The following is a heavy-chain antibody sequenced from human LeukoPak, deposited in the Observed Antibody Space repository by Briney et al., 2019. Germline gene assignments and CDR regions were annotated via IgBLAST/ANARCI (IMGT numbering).Heavy chain of an antibody. V-gene: IGHV3-11*04. CDR3: AREIHRTGYYYAGGYMDV. D-gene: IGHD3-22*01. Sequence: TGGSLRLSCAASGFNFSDYYMSWVRQAPGRGLEWISFFSSGDTNIKYADSVKGRFTISRDNAKNSLYLQMNSLRAEDTAVYFCAREIHRTGYYYAGGYMDVWGEGTTVTVSS. CDR2: FSSGDTNI. J-gene: IGHJ6*03. CDR1: GFNFSDYY.